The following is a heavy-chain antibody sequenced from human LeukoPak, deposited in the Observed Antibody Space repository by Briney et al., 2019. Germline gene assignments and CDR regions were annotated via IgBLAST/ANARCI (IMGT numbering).Heavy chain of an antibody. J-gene: IGHJ6*03. Sequence: VNLGGSLRLSCAASKITFSTYNMNWVRQAPGKGLEWVSSITSGGSYTFYADSVKGRFTISRDNAKNSLYLQMNSLRAEDTALYYCAKSSGNYLNYYYYMDVWGKGTTVTISS. CDR3: AKSSGNYLNYYYYMDV. D-gene: IGHD3-10*01. CDR2: ITSGGSYT. V-gene: IGHV3-21*04. CDR1: KITFSTYN.